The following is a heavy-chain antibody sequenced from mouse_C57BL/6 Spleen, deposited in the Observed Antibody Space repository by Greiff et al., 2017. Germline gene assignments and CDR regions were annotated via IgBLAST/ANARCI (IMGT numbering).Heavy chain of an antibody. CDR3: ARQIRFINTVVANFDY. Sequence: EVQLQQSVAELVRPGASVKLSCTASGFNIKNTYMHWVKQRPEQGLEWIGRIDPANGNTKYAPKFQGKATITADTSSNTAYLQLSSLTSEDTAIYYCARQIRFINTVVANFDYWGQGTTLTVSS. D-gene: IGHD1-1*01. CDR1: GFNIKNTY. CDR2: IDPANGNT. V-gene: IGHV14-3*01. J-gene: IGHJ2*01.